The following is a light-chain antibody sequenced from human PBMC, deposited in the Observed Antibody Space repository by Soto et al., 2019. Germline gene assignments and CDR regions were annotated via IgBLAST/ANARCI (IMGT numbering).Light chain of an antibody. CDR3: QQHHSSPRT. Sequence: ETVLTQSPGTLSLSPGERATLSCRASQSVGGSSLAWYQQRPGQAPRLLIYHTSNRATGIPDRFSGSGSGTDFTLTISRLEPEDFAVYYCQQHHSSPRTFGQGTKVEIK. CDR1: QSVGGSS. CDR2: HTS. V-gene: IGKV3-20*01. J-gene: IGKJ1*01.